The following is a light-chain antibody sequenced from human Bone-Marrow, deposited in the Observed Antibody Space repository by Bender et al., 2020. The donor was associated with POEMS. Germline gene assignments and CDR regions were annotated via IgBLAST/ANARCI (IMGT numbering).Light chain of an antibody. CDR3: STWDDRLNAWL. J-gene: IGLJ3*02. CDR1: SIGMNP. Sequence: QSVLTQPPSASGTPGQRVTISCSGVSIGMNPINWYQQLPGTAPRLVIYAVDRRPSGVPNRFSSSKSGSSASLAISGLQSEDAADYYCSTWDDRLNAWLFGGGTKLTVL. CDR2: AVD. V-gene: IGLV1-44*01.